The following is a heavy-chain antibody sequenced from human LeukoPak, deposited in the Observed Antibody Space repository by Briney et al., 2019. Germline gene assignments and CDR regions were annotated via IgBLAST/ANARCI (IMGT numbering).Heavy chain of an antibody. CDR1: GGSISSYY. V-gene: IGHV4-4*07. D-gene: IGHD3-9*01. CDR3: ARGLDLPDYYYYMDV. CDR2: IYTSGST. Sequence: PSETLSLTCTVSGGSISSYYWSWIRQPAGKGLEWIGRIYTSGSTNYNPSLKSRVTMSVDTSKNQFSLKLSSVTAADTAVYYCARGLDLPDYYYYMDVWGKGTTVTVSS. J-gene: IGHJ6*03.